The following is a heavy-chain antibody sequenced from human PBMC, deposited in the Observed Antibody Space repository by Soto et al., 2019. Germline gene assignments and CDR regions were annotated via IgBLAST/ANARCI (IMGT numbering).Heavy chain of an antibody. D-gene: IGHD3-10*01. CDR3: VRGGVSTRTFDY. J-gene: IGHJ4*02. CDR1: GYNFAGYW. CDR2: IYPSDSDT. V-gene: IGHV5-51*01. Sequence: GESLKISCKGSGYNFAGYWIAWVRQMPGKGLELMGIIYPSDSDTRYRPSFQGQVTISADKSISSAYLQWSSLRASDTAMYYCVRGGVSTRTFDYWGQGTPGTVS.